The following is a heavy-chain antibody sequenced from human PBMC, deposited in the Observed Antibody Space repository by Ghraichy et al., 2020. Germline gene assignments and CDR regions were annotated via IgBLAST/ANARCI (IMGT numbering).Heavy chain of an antibody. D-gene: IGHD3-10*01. CDR1: GGSISSSSYY. Sequence: ESLNISCTVSGGSISSSSYYWGWIRQPPGKGLEWIGSIYYSGSTYYNPSLKSRVTISVDTSKNQFSLKLSSVTAADTAVYYCARRYTMVRGVIMNDAFDIWGQGTMVTVSS. CDR2: IYYSGST. CDR3: ARRYTMVRGVIMNDAFDI. J-gene: IGHJ3*02. V-gene: IGHV4-39*01.